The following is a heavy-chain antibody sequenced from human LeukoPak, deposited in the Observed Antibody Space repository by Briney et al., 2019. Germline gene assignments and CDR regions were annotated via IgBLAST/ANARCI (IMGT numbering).Heavy chain of an antibody. D-gene: IGHD2-15*01. CDR1: GYTFTGYY. CDR3: ATVLGGSRAAQFDY. CDR2: INPNSGGT. Sequence: ASVKVSCKASGYTFTGYYMHWVRQAPGQGLEWMGWINPNSGGTNYAQKFQGRVTMTRDTSISTAYRELSRLRSDDTAVYYCATVLGGSRAAQFDYWGQGTLVTVSS. J-gene: IGHJ4*02. V-gene: IGHV1-2*02.